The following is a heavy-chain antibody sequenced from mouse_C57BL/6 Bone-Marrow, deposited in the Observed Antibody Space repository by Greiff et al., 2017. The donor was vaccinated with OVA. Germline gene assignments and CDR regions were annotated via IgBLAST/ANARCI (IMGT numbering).Heavy chain of an antibody. CDR1: GYTFTDYE. CDR3: TRSSYGNRFAY. V-gene: IGHV1-15*01. D-gene: IGHD2-1*01. J-gene: IGHJ3*01. Sequence: VQLQQSGAELVRPGASVTLSCKASGYTFTDYEMHWVKQTPVHGLEWIGAIDPETGGTAYNQKFKGKAILTADKSSSTAYMELRSLTSEDSAVDYCTRSSYGNRFAYWGQGTLVTVSA. CDR2: IDPETGGT.